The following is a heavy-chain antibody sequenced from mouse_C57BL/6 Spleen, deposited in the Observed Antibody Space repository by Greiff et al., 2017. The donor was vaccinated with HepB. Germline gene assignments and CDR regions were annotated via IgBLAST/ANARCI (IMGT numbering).Heavy chain of an antibody. Sequence: QVHVKQPGAELVKPGASVKLSCKASGYTFTSYWMQWVKQRPGQGLEWIGEIDPSDSYTNYNQKFKGKATLTVDTSSSTAYMQLSSLTSEDSAVYYCARKFYYYGSSSYFDYWGQGTTLTVSS. CDR3: ARKFYYYGSSSYFDY. CDR2: IDPSDSYT. D-gene: IGHD1-1*01. J-gene: IGHJ2*01. V-gene: IGHV1-50*01. CDR1: GYTFTSYW.